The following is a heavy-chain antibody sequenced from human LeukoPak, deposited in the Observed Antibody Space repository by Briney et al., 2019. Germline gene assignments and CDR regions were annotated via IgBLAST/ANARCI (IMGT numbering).Heavy chain of an antibody. V-gene: IGHV4-59*08. D-gene: IGHD6-13*01. CDR3: ARQLPLTAAGYYYYGMDV. J-gene: IGHJ6*02. CDR2: IYHTGST. Sequence: SETLSLTCTVSGGSIRSFFWSWLRQPPGKPLEWLGHIYHTGSTNYNPSLKSRVTISADTSKNHFSLKLSSVTAADTAVYYCARQLPLTAAGYYYYGMDVWGQGTTVTVSS. CDR1: GGSIRSFF.